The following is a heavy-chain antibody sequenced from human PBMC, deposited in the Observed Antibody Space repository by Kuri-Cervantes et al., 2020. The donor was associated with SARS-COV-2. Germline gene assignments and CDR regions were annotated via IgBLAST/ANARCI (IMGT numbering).Heavy chain of an antibody. Sequence: GESLKISCEASGFTFSDYSMNWVRLAPGKGLEWVSYIGSSSSIIYYADSMKGRFTISRDNAKNSLSLQMNSLRAEDTAVYYCARERYYSGHYGMDVWGQGTTVTVSS. CDR1: GFTFSDYS. CDR3: ARERYYSGHYGMDV. V-gene: IGHV3-48*01. J-gene: IGHJ6*02. D-gene: IGHD3-10*01. CDR2: IGSSSSII.